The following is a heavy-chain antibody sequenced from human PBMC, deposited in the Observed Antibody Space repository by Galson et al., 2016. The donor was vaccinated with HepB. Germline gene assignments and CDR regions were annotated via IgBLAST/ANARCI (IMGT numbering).Heavy chain of an antibody. CDR2: ISHDGNII. CDR1: GFTFSTSV. Sequence: SLRLSCAASGFTFSTSVMHWVRQAPAKGLEWVAVISHDGNIIVYADSVKGRLTISRDNSKNTLYLQMNSLSNDDTAVYYCAREGYSSGYAGAFDIWGQGTLVTVSS. D-gene: IGHD6-19*01. J-gene: IGHJ3*02. CDR3: AREGYSSGYAGAFDI. V-gene: IGHV3-30-3*01.